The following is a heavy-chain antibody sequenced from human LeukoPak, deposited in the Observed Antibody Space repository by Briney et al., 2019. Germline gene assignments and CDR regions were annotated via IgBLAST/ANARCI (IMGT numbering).Heavy chain of an antibody. CDR1: GGSFSGYY. CDR3: ASSSSSSEY. V-gene: IGHV4-34*01. CDR2: INHSGST. J-gene: IGHJ4*02. D-gene: IGHD6-6*01. Sequence: SETLSLTCAVYGGSFSGYYWSWIRQPPGKGLEWIGEINHSGSTNYNPSLKRRVTISVDTSKNQFSLKLSSVTAADTAVYCCASSSSSSEYRGQGTLVSVSS.